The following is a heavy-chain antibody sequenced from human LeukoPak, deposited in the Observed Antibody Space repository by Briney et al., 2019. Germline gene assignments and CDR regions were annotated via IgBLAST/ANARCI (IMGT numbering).Heavy chain of an antibody. Sequence: ASVKVSCKASGYTFTSYDFNWVRQATGQRPEWMGWMSPNSGDTGYAQKFQNRVTMTRNTSISTAYMELSSLRSDDTAVYYSARRHPNWGYDYWGPGTLVTVSS. V-gene: IGHV1-8*01. D-gene: IGHD7-27*01. CDR2: MSPNSGDT. J-gene: IGHJ4*02. CDR1: GYTFTSYD. CDR3: ARRHPNWGYDY.